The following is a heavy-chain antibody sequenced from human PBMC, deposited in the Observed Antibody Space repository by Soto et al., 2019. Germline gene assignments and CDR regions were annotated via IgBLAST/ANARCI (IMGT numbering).Heavy chain of an antibody. V-gene: IGHV1-2*04. D-gene: IGHD2-8*01. CDR1: GYTFTGYY. CDR2: INPNSGGT. CDR3: ARGENLQHMLPFDY. Sequence: ASVKVSCKASGYTFTGYYMHWVRQAPGQGLEWMGWINPNSGGTNFAQKFQCWFTITRDTSISTAYMELSRLRSDDTAVYYCARGENLQHMLPFDYWGQGTLVTVSS. J-gene: IGHJ4*02.